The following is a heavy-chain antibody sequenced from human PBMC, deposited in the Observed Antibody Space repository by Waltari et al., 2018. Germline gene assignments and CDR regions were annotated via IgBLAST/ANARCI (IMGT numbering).Heavy chain of an antibody. CDR2: INWKSGNI. D-gene: IGHD3-16*01. CDR1: GFTFGDYA. Sequence: EVQLVESGGGLVQPGRSLRLSGAASGFTFGDYAMHWVRQAPGKGLEWVSGINWKSGNIAYADSVKGRFTISRDNAKNSLYLQMNSLRAEDTALYYCAKDGGDGYNTRGFDYWGQGTLVTVSS. CDR3: AKDGGDGYNTRGFDY. V-gene: IGHV3-9*01. J-gene: IGHJ4*02.